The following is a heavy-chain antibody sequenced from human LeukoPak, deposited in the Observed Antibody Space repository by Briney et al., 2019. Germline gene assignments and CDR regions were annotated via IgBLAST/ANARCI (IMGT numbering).Heavy chain of an antibody. CDR2: ISYDGSNK. V-gene: IGHV3-30-3*01. Sequence: TGGPLRLSCAASGFTFNTYAMHWVRQAPGKGLEWVAIISYDGSNKYYADSVKARFTISRDNSKNTLYLQMNSLTAEDSAVYYCARARSYSSSCYGDYWGQGTLVSV. J-gene: IGHJ4*02. CDR3: ARARSYSSSCYGDY. CDR1: GFTFNTYA. D-gene: IGHD6-13*01.